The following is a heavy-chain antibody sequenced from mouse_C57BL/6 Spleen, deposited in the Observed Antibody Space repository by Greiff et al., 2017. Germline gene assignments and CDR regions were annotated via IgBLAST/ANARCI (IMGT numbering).Heavy chain of an antibody. J-gene: IGHJ1*03. CDR2: IHPNSGST. CDR3: ARDGNYDWYFDV. D-gene: IGHD2-1*01. Sequence: QVHVKQSGAELVKPGASVKLSCKASGYTFTSYWMHWVKQRPGQGLEWIGMIHPNSGSTNYNEKFKSKATLTVDKSSSTAYMQLSSLTSEDSAVYYCARDGNYDWYFDVWGTGTTVTVSS. V-gene: IGHV1-64*01. CDR1: GYTFTSYW.